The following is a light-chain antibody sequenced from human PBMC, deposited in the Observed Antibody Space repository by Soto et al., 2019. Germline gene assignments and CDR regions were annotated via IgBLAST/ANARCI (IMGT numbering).Light chain of an antibody. CDR2: DAS. CDR1: QDISNY. J-gene: IGKJ3*01. Sequence: DIQMTQSPSSLSASVGDRVTITCQASQDISNYLNWYQQKPGKAPKLLIYDASNLETGVPSRFSGSGSGTDFTFTISSLQPEDIATYYCQQYDNLLGDITFGPGTKVDIK. V-gene: IGKV1-33*01. CDR3: QQYDNLLGDIT.